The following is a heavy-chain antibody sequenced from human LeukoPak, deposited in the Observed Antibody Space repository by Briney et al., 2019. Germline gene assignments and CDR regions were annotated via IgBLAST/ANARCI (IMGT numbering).Heavy chain of an antibody. D-gene: IGHD5-18*01. CDR1: GFTFSDYY. CDR3: ARAQWIQLWLPYHGDAFDI. CDR2: ISSSGSTI. Sequence: PGGSLRLSCAASGFTFSDYYMSWIRQAPGKGLEWVSYISSSGSTIYYADSVKGRFTISRDNAKNSLYLQMNSLRAEDTAVYYCARAQWIQLWLPYHGDAFDIWGQGTMVTVSS. J-gene: IGHJ3*02. V-gene: IGHV3-11*04.